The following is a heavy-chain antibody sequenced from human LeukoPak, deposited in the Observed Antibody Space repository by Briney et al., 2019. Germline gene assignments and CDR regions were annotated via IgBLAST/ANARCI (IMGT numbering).Heavy chain of an antibody. CDR3: ARHFAYSSSSYFDY. D-gene: IGHD6-6*01. CDR2: VYYTGSP. V-gene: IGHV4-59*08. Sequence: PSETLSLTCSVSGGSVSSYYWSWIRQPPGKGLEWIGYVYYTGSPNYNPSLKSRVTMFEDKSKNQFSLRLSSVTVADTAVYYCARHFAYSSSSYFDYWGQGSLVTVSS. J-gene: IGHJ4*02. CDR1: GGSVSSYY.